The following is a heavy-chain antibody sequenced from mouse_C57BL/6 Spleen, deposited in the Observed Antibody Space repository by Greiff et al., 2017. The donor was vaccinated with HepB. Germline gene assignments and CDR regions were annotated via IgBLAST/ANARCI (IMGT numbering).Heavy chain of an antibody. CDR1: GYTFTSYW. D-gene: IGHD3-2*02. CDR3: ARPYSSGYDRGYYFDY. V-gene: IGHV1-64*01. CDR2: IHPNSGST. J-gene: IGHJ2*01. Sequence: QVQLQQPGAELVKPGASVKLSCKASGYTFTSYWMHWVKQRPGQGLEWIGMIHPNSGSTNYNEKFKSKATLTVDKSSSTAYMQLSSLTSEDSAVYYCARPYSSGYDRGYYFDYWGQGTTLTVSS.